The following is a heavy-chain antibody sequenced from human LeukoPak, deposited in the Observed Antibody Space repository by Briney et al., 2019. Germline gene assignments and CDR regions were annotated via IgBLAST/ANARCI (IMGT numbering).Heavy chain of an antibody. CDR2: IYTSGST. CDR1: GGSISSGSYY. V-gene: IGHV4-61*02. J-gene: IGHJ4*02. D-gene: IGHD2-15*01. CDR3: ARALIDCSGGSCYQIFDY. Sequence: PSETLSPTCTVSGGSISSGSYYWSWIRQPAGKGLEWIGRIYTSGSTNYNPSLKSRVTISVDTSKNQFSLKLSSVTAADTAVYYCARALIDCSGGSCYQIFDYWGQGTMVTVSS.